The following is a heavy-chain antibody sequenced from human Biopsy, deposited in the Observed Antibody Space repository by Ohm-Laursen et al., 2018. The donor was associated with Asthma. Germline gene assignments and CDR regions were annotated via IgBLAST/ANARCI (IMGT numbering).Heavy chain of an antibody. J-gene: IGHJ6*02. V-gene: IGHV4-39*01. CDR3: ARRITIFGVVQKDHGMDA. D-gene: IGHD3-3*01. CDR1: GGSMTPTSHY. Sequence: SDTLSLTCTVSGGSMTPTSHYWDWIRQPPGKGLEWIGYISYGGKTSYNPSLQNRVTISRDTSKNQFSLRLTSVTAADSAVYFRARRITIFGVVQKDHGMDAWGQGTTVIVSS. CDR2: ISYGGKT.